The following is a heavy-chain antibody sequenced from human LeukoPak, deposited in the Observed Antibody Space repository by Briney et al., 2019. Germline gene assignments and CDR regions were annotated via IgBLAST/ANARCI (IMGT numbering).Heavy chain of an antibody. CDR3: AKDGSDSGSYQGYYFDY. CDR1: GFTFDDYA. D-gene: IGHD1-26*01. Sequence: GGSLRLSCAASGFTFDDYAMHWVRQAPGKGLEWVSGISWNSGSIVYADSVKGRFTISRDNAKNSLYLQMNSLRAEDIALYYCAKDGSDSGSYQGYYFDYWGQGTLVTVSS. J-gene: IGHJ4*02. V-gene: IGHV3-9*03. CDR2: ISWNSGSI.